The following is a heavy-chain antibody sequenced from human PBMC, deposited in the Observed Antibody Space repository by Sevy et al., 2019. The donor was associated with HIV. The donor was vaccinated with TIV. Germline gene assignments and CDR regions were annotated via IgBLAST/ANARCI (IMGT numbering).Heavy chain of an antibody. D-gene: IGHD3-10*01. Sequence: GGSLRLSCAASGFTFSSYDMHWVRQATGKGLEWVSAIGTAGDTYYPGSVKGRFTISRENAKNALYLKMNSLRAGDTAVYYCARAFAGSGSYYKPRGGYYYYGMDVWGQGTTATVSS. J-gene: IGHJ6*02. V-gene: IGHV3-13*01. CDR2: IGTAGDT. CDR3: ARAFAGSGSYYKPRGGYYYYGMDV. CDR1: GFTFSSYD.